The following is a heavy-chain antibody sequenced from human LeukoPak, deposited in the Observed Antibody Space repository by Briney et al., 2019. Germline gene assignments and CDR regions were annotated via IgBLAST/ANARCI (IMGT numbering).Heavy chain of an antibody. Sequence: SETMSLTCAVYGGSFSSYYWSRIRQPPGEGLEWIGEINHSGSTNYNPSLKSRVTISVDTSKNQFSLKLSSVTAADTAVYYCARLRGYSSGWGQGTLVTVSS. CDR1: GGSFSSYY. CDR2: INHSGST. J-gene: IGHJ4*02. D-gene: IGHD6-19*01. CDR3: ARLRGYSSG. V-gene: IGHV4-34*01.